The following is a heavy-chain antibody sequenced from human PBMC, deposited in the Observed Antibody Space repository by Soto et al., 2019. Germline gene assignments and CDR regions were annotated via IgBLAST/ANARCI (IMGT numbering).Heavy chain of an antibody. V-gene: IGHV4-4*07. CDR3: SREYSYNFDP. Sequence: SETLSLTCTVSGGSINGYHWNWIRQPAGKGLEWIGRIYSDGSTNYNPSLKSRVSMSVDTSKNQFSLKLISVTAADTAMYFCSREYSYNFDPWGQGTLVTVSS. CDR1: GGSINGYH. CDR2: IYSDGST. D-gene: IGHD5-18*01. J-gene: IGHJ5*02.